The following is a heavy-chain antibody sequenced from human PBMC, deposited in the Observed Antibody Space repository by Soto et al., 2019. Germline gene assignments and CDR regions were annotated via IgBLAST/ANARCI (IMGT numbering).Heavy chain of an antibody. D-gene: IGHD5-18*01. V-gene: IGHV3-30-3*01. J-gene: IGHJ6*02. CDR1: GFTFSSYA. CDR3: AREIQLWLRVEGSYGNGFGGMDV. Sequence: GGSLRLSCAASGFTFSSYAMHWVRQAPGKGLEWVAVISYDGSNKYYADSVKGRFTISRDNSKNTLYLQMNSLRAEDTAVYYCAREIQLWLRVEGSYGNGFGGMDVWGQGTTVTVSS. CDR2: ISYDGSNK.